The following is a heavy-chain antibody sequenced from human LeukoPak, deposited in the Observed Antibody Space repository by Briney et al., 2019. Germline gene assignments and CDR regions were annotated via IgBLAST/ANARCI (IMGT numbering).Heavy chain of an antibody. CDR1: GFTFSSYA. D-gene: IGHD2-2*01. V-gene: IGHV3-23*01. CDR3: AKAMTVPAARLIRPLYYYYYGMDV. Sequence: GGSLRLSCAASGFTFSSYAMSWVRQAPGKGLERVSAISGSGGSTYYADSVKGRFTISRDNSKNALYLQMNSLRAEDTAVYYCAKAMTVPAARLIRPLYYYYYGMDVWGQGTTVTVSS. CDR2: ISGSGGST. J-gene: IGHJ6*02.